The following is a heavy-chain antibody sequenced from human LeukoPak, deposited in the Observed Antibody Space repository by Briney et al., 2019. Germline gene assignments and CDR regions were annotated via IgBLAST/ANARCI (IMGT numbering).Heavy chain of an antibody. CDR1: GGTFSSYA. Sequence: ASVKVSCKAPGGTFSSYAISWVRQAPGQGLEWMGGIIPIFGTANYAQKFQGRVTITTDESTSTAYMELSSLRSEDTAVYYCARESRKLRLWRLFDYWGQGTLVTVSS. CDR2: IIPIFGTA. D-gene: IGHD5-12*01. J-gene: IGHJ4*02. CDR3: ARESRKLRLWRLFDY. V-gene: IGHV1-69*05.